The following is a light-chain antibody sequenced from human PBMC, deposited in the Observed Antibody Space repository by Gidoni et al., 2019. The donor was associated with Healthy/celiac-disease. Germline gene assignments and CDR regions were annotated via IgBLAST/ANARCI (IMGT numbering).Light chain of an antibody. Sequence: IVLTQSPGTLSLSPGERATLSCRASQSVSSSYLAWYQQKPVQAPRLLIYGASSRATGIPDRFSGSGSGTDFTLTISRLEPKDFAVYYCQQYGSSPYTFGQGTKLEIK. J-gene: IGKJ2*01. CDR2: GAS. CDR1: QSVSSSY. CDR3: QQYGSSPYT. V-gene: IGKV3-20*01.